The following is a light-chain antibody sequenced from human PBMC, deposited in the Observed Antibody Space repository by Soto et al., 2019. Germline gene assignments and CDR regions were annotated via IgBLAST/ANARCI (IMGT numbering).Light chain of an antibody. CDR1: SGDVGGYRY. CDR2: EVS. CDR3: SSYAGSNLVV. V-gene: IGLV2-8*01. Sequence: QSALTQPPSASGSPGQSVTISCTGTSGDVGGYRYVSWYQQHPGKAPKLIMYEVSQRPSGVPDRFSGSKSGNTASLSVSGLQDEDEADYYCSSYAGSNLVVLGGGTKVTVL. J-gene: IGLJ2*01.